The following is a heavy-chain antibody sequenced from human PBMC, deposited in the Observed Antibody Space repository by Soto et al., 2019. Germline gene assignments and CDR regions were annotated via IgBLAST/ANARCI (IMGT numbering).Heavy chain of an antibody. CDR2: IYYSGST. Sequence: LSLTCTVSGGSISSYYWSWIRQPPGKGLEWIGYIYYSGSTNYNPSLKSRVTISVDTSKNQFSLKLSSVTAADTAVYYCARGGVGWFDPWGQGTLVTVSS. V-gene: IGHV4-59*01. CDR1: GGSISSYY. D-gene: IGHD1-26*01. CDR3: ARGGVGWFDP. J-gene: IGHJ5*02.